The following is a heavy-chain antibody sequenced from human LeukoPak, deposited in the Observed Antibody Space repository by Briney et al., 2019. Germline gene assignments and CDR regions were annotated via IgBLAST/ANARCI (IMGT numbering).Heavy chain of an antibody. V-gene: IGHV3-30-3*01. D-gene: IGHD1-26*01. Sequence: PGGSLRLSCAASGFTFSSYAMHWVRQAPGKGLEWVAVISYDGSNKYYADSVKGRFTISRDNSKNTLYLQMNSLRAEDTAVYYCAKDRPVGIVGAAAGFDYWGQGTLVTVSS. J-gene: IGHJ4*02. CDR1: GFTFSSYA. CDR3: AKDRPVGIVGAAAGFDY. CDR2: ISYDGSNK.